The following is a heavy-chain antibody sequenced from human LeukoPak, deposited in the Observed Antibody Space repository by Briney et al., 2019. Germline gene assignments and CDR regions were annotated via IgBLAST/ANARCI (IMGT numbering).Heavy chain of an antibody. CDR1: GYTFTGYY. V-gene: IGHV1-2*06. D-gene: IGHD4-17*01. CDR2: INPNSGGT. Sequence: ASVKVSCKASGYTFTGYYMHWVRQAPGQGLEWMGRINPNSGGTNYAQKFQGRVTMTRDTSISTAYMELSRLRSDDTAVYYCARIMTMVTTYAFDIWGQGAMVTVSS. J-gene: IGHJ3*02. CDR3: ARIMTMVTTYAFDI.